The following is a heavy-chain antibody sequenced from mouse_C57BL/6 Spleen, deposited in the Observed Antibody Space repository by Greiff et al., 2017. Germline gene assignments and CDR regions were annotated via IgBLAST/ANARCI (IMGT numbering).Heavy chain of an antibody. CDR2: IHPNSGST. V-gene: IGHV1-64*01. D-gene: IGHD2-5*01. Sequence: VHLVESGAELVKPGASVKLSCKASGYTFTSYWMHWVKQRPGQGLEWIGMIHPNSGSTNYNEKFKSKATLTVDKSSSTAYMQLSSLTSEDSAVYYCARSYYSNYGYFDVWGTGTTVTVSS. CDR1: GYTFTSYW. CDR3: ARSYYSNYGYFDV. J-gene: IGHJ1*03.